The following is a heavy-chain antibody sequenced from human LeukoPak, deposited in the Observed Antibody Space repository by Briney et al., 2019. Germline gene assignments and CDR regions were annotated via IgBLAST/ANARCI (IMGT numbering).Heavy chain of an antibody. Sequence: SETLSLTCTVSGGSISSYYWGWIRQPAGKGREWIGRIYTSGSTNYNPSRKSRVTTSVDTSKNQFSLKLSSVTAADTAVYYCASARTTAFMDVWGKGTTVTVSS. CDR2: IYTSGST. J-gene: IGHJ6*04. D-gene: IGHD2-2*01. CDR1: GGSISSYY. CDR3: ASARTTAFMDV. V-gene: IGHV4-4*07.